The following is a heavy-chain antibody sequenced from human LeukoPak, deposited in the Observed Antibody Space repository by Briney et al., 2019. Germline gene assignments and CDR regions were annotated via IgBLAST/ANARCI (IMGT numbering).Heavy chain of an antibody. CDR2: IPGSSDNT. Sequence: PWGSLRLSCAASGFTFSGYVMNWVRQAPGKGLAWVSSIPGSSDNTYYADSVKGRFTISRDNSRSTLYLQMNSLSREDTALYYCARRGGSNGWGEFDIWGQGTMVTVSS. D-gene: IGHD6-19*01. J-gene: IGHJ3*02. CDR3: ARRGGSNGWGEFDI. V-gene: IGHV3-23*01. CDR1: GFTFSGYV.